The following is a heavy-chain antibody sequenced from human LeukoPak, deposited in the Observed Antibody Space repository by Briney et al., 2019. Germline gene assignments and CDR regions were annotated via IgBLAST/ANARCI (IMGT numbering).Heavy chain of an antibody. V-gene: IGHV3-21*01. CDR1: GFTFGDYA. D-gene: IGHD1-26*01. CDR2: ISSSSSYI. CDR3: ARDVGADTS. Sequence: PGGSLRLSCTASGFTFGDYAMSWVRQAPGKGLEWVSSISSSSSYIYYADSVKGRFTISRDNAKNSLYLQMNSLRAEDTAVYYCARDVGADTSWGQGTLVTVSS. J-gene: IGHJ4*02.